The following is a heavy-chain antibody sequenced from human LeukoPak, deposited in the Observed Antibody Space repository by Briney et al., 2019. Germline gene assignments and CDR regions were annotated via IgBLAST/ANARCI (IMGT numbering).Heavy chain of an antibody. CDR1: GGSISSSSYY. CDR3: ARQFPSSGWYNY. D-gene: IGHD6-19*01. CDR2: IYYSGST. J-gene: IGHJ4*02. Sequence: SETLSLTCTVSGGSISSSSYYWGWIRQPPGKGLEWIGSIYYSGSTYYNPSLKSRVTISVDTSKNQFSLKLSSVTAADTAVYYCARQFPSSGWYNYWGQGTLVTASS. V-gene: IGHV4-39*01.